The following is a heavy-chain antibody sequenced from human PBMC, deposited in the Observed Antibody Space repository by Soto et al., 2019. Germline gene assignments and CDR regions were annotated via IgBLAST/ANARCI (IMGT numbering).Heavy chain of an antibody. CDR2: ISCCGGST. J-gene: IGHJ4*02. D-gene: IGHD6-19*01. V-gene: IGHV3-23*01. CDR3: AKADGEQWLLPHLDK. Sequence: LRLSCVASGFNFKKFAMSWVRQAPGEGLEWVSGISCCGGSTSYADSVKGRFSIARDDSTNTLSLQMNNLRVEDTAQYYCAKADGEQWLLPHLDKWGQGTLVTVPQ. CDR1: GFNFKKFA.